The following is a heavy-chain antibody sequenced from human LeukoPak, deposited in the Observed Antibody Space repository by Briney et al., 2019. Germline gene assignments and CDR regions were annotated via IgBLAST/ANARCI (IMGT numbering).Heavy chain of an antibody. CDR1: GFTFSTYN. Sequence: GGSLRLSCAASGFTFSTYNMTWVRQAPGKGLEWVSYISPISTTIHYADSVKGRFTISRDNAKNSLYLQMNSLRAEDTAVYYCARDTNYWGRGTMVTVSS. CDR2: ISPISTTI. CDR3: ARDTNY. D-gene: IGHD1-7*01. J-gene: IGHJ3*01. V-gene: IGHV3-48*01.